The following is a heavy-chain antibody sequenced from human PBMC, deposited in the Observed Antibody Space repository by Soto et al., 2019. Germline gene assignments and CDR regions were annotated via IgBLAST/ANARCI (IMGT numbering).Heavy chain of an antibody. J-gene: IGHJ5*02. CDR1: GSSVRSKY. CDR3: VRDVGP. Sequence: PWGSLRLSCAASGSSVRSKYINWVRQAPGKGLEWLSTIYTGGTPYYADTVRGRFTISRDNSRNTVFLQMNSLAAEDTAIYYCVRDVGPWGQGTLVTVSS. V-gene: IGHV3-53*01. CDR2: IYTGGTP.